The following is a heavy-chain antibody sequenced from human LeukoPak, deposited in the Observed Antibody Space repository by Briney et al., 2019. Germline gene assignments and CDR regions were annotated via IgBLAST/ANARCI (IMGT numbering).Heavy chain of an antibody. Sequence: GGSLRLSCAASGFTFSSYAMHWVRQAPGKGLEYVSAISSNGGSTYYANSVKGRFTISRDNSKNTLYLQMNSLRAEDTAVYYCAKDLSIAVAGPSHDYWGQGTLVTVSS. V-gene: IGHV3-64*01. CDR1: GFTFSSYA. D-gene: IGHD6-19*01. J-gene: IGHJ4*02. CDR3: AKDLSIAVAGPSHDY. CDR2: ISSNGGST.